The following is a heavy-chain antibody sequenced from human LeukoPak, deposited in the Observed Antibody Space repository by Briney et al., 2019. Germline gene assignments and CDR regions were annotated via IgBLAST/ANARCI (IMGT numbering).Heavy chain of an antibody. D-gene: IGHD2-15*01. J-gene: IGHJ5*02. Sequence: GESLQISCKGSGYSFTSYWIGWVRQVPGKGLEWMGIIYPGDSDTRYSPSFQGQVTISADKSISTAYLQWSSLKASDTAMYYCARQSGWSVVAAQNWFDPWGQGTLVTVSS. CDR3: ARQSGWSVVAAQNWFDP. CDR2: IYPGDSDT. V-gene: IGHV5-51*01. CDR1: GYSFTSYW.